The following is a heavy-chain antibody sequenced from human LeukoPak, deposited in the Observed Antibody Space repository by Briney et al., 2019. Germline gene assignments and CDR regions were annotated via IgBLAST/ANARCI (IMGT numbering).Heavy chain of an antibody. CDR1: GFTFSSYV. V-gene: IGHV3-23*01. J-gene: IGHJ1*01. CDR3: AKPYSSGWTEYFQH. Sequence: GGSLRLSCAASGFTFSSYVMSWVRQAPGKGLEWVSAISGSGGSTYYADSVKGRFTISRDNSKNTLYLQMNSLRAEDTAVYYCAKPYSSGWTEYFQHWGQGTLVTVSS. D-gene: IGHD6-19*01. CDR2: ISGSGGST.